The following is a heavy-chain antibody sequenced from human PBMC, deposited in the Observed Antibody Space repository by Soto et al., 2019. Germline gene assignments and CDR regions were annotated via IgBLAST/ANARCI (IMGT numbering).Heavy chain of an antibody. Sequence: QVQLQQWGAXXLKPSEXXXXXXAVYGGSLIXXXXXXXXXXXXXXXEWIGEINHSGSTNYNPSLKSRVTISVDTSKNQFSLKLSSVTAADTAVYYCARGKNYYDMPYGMDVWGQGTTVTVSS. D-gene: IGHD3-3*01. CDR1: GGSLIXXX. J-gene: IGHJ6*02. CDR2: INHSGST. CDR3: ARGKNYYDMPYGMDV. V-gene: IGHV4-34*01.